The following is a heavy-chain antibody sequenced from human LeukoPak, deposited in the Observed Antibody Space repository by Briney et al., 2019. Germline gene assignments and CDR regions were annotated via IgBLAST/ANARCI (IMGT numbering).Heavy chain of an antibody. V-gene: IGHV3-30-3*01. Sequence: GGSLRLSCAASGFTFSNYAMNWVRQAPGKGLEWVAVISYDGSNKYYADSVKGRFTISRDNSKNTLYLQMNSLRAEDTAVYYCARGPAYSWVYSSSWYGSCDYWGQGTLVTVSS. J-gene: IGHJ4*02. CDR2: ISYDGSNK. CDR3: ARGPAYSWVYSSSWYGSCDY. CDR1: GFTFSNYA. D-gene: IGHD6-13*01.